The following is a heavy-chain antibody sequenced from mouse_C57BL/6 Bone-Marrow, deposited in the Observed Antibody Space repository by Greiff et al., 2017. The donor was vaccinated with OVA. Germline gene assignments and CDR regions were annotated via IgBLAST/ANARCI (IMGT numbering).Heavy chain of an antibody. CDR1: GYTFTSYW. D-gene: IGHD1-1*01. Sequence: QLQQPVAELVKPGASVKLSCKASGYTFTSYWMHWVKQRPGQGLEWIGMIHPNSGSTNYNEKFKSKATLTVDKSSSTAYMQLSSLTSEDSAVYYCARPIYYYGSWFAYWGQGTLVTVSA. CDR2: IHPNSGST. J-gene: IGHJ3*01. V-gene: IGHV1-64*01. CDR3: ARPIYYYGSWFAY.